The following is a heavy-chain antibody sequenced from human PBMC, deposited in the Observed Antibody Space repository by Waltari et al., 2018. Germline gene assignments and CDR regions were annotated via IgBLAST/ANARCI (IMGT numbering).Heavy chain of an antibody. CDR1: GGSISSYY. D-gene: IGHD6-13*01. V-gene: IGHV4-59*01. CDR3: ARAPGSSSWYGGGYFDY. CDR2: IYYSGST. J-gene: IGHJ4*02. Sequence: QVQLQESGPGLVKPSETLSLTCTVSGGSISSYYWSWIRQPPGKGLEWIGYIYYSGSTNYNPSLKSRVTISVDTSKNQFSLKLSSVTAADTAVYYCARAPGSSSWYGGGYFDYWGQGTLVTVSS.